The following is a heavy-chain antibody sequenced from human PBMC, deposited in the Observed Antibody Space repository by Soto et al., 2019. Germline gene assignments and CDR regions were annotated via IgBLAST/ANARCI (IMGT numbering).Heavy chain of an antibody. J-gene: IGHJ4*02. V-gene: IGHV1-69*06. CDR3: ARGRGSVAGKGPIDY. D-gene: IGHD6-19*01. CDR1: GGTFSSYA. Sequence: SVKVSCKASGGTFSSYAISWGRQAPGQGLEWMGGIIPIFGTANYAQKFQGRVTITADKSTSTAYMELSSLRSEDTAVYYCARGRGSVAGKGPIDYWGQGTLVTVSS. CDR2: IIPIFGTA.